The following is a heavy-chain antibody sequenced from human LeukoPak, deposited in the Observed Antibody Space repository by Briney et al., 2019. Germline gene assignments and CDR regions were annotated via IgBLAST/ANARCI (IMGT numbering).Heavy chain of an antibody. CDR2: IYYSGST. J-gene: IGHJ4*02. D-gene: IGHD4-17*01. CDR1: GGSISSGGYY. CDR3: ARSHMAHDYGDFLDY. V-gene: IGHV4-31*03. Sequence: SETLSLTCTVSGGSISSGGYYWSWIRQHPGKGLEWIGYIYYSGSTYYNPSLKSRVTISVDTSKNQFSLKLSSVTAADTAVYYCARSHMAHDYGDFLDYWGQGTLVTVSS.